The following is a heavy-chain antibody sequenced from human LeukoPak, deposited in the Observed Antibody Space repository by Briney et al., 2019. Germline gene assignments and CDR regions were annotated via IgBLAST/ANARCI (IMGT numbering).Heavy chain of an antibody. CDR3: AREGGSIDWFDP. Sequence: ASVKVSCKASGYTFTSYYMHGVRQAPGQGLEWMGIISPSGASTTYAQNFQGRVTMTRDMSTSTLYMELSSLKSEDTAVYYCAREGGSIDWFDPWGQGTLVTVSS. CDR2: ISPSGAST. V-gene: IGHV1-46*01. D-gene: IGHD3-16*01. CDR1: GYTFTSYY. J-gene: IGHJ5*02.